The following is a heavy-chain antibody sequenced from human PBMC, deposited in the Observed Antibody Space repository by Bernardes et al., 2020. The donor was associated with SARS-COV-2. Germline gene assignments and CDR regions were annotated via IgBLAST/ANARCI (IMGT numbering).Heavy chain of an antibody. Sequence: SETLSLTCAVSGGSISSDNYSWSWIRQPPGKGLEWIGYIYQSGTTYYNPSLKSRVTISLDRSKTHFSLNLNSVTAADTAMYYCARGTLTSRATYYFDYWGQGTLVTVSS. V-gene: IGHV4-30-2*01. J-gene: IGHJ4*02. CDR1: GGSISSDNYS. CDR3: ARGTLTSRATYYFDY. CDR2: IYQSGTT.